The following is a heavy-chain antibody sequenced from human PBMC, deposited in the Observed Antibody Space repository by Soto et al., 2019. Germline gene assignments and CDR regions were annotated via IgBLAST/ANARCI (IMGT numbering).Heavy chain of an antibody. J-gene: IGHJ5*02. Sequence: GGSLRLSCAASGFTFSGSAMHWVRQASGKGLEWVGRIRSKANSYATAYAASVKGRFTISRDDSKNTAYLQMNSLKTEDTAVYYCTRPSIAHNWFDPWGQGTLVTVSS. D-gene: IGHD6-6*01. V-gene: IGHV3-73*01. CDR2: IRSKANSYAT. CDR1: GFTFSGSA. CDR3: TRPSIAHNWFDP.